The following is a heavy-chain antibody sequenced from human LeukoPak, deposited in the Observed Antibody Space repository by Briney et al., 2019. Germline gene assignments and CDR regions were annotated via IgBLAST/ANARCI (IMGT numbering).Heavy chain of an antibody. CDR1: GFTFSSYS. CDR3: AKGLLIVVVVANDY. V-gene: IGHV3-21*04. Sequence: GGSLRLSCAASGFTFSSYSMNWVRQAPGKGLEWVSSISSSSYIYYADSVKGRFTISRDNAKNTLYLQMNSLRAEDTAVYYCAKGLLIVVVVANDYWGQGTLVTVSS. J-gene: IGHJ4*02. D-gene: IGHD2-15*01. CDR2: ISSSSYI.